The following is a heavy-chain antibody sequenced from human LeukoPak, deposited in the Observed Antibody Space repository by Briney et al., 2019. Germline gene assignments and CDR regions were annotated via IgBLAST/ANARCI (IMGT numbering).Heavy chain of an antibody. J-gene: IGHJ4*02. Sequence: LRLSCAASGFTFSSYSMNWVRQPPGKGLEWIGYIYYSGGTYSNPSLKSRVTMSVDTSKNQFSLKLSSVTAADTAVYYCARDRGGYGAQQDYWGQGTLVTVSS. CDR2: IYYSGGT. D-gene: IGHD3-16*01. V-gene: IGHV4-30-4*08. CDR3: ARDRGGYGAQQDY. CDR1: GFTFSSYS.